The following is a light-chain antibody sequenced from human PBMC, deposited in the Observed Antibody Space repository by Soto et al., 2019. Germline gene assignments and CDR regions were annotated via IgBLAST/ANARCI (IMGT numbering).Light chain of an antibody. V-gene: IGLV2-14*03. CDR3: SSFAPGRIYV. CDR2: DVF. CDR1: SSDVGGYDY. Sequence: QSALTQPASVSGSPGQSITISCTGTSSDVGGYDYVSWYQQRPGKAPKLLIYDVFNRPSGVSNRFSGSRSDNTASLTISGLQAEDEADYYCSSFAPGRIYVFGSGTKLTVL. J-gene: IGLJ1*01.